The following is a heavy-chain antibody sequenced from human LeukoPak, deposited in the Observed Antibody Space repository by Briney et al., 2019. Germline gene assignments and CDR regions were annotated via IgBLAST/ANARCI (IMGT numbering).Heavy chain of an antibody. CDR3: ARAARQGFTMIVVPFFYFDL. D-gene: IGHD3-22*01. Sequence: SETLSLTCSVSGGSISSGASDWGWIRQHPKRGLEWVGYINHSGSTYYNPSLGSRVTMSVDTSKNQFSLKLSSVTAADSAVYYCARAARQGFTMIVVPFFYFDLWGRGTLVTVSS. CDR2: INHSGST. V-gene: IGHV4-31*03. J-gene: IGHJ2*01. CDR1: GGSISSGASD.